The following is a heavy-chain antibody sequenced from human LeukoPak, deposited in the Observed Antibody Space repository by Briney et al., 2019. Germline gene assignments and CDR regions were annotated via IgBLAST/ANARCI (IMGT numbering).Heavy chain of an antibody. J-gene: IGHJ4*02. D-gene: IGHD5-18*01. CDR3: ARLTGVVNALDY. CDR2: ISSGSSDI. CDR1: GFTFSTYS. V-gene: IGHV3-21*01. Sequence: GGSLRLSCAASGFTFSTYSMTWVRQAPGKGLEWVSSISSGSSDISYADSVKGRFTISRDNAKYSLYLQVNSLRAEDTAVYYCARLTGVVNALDYWGQGTLVTVSS.